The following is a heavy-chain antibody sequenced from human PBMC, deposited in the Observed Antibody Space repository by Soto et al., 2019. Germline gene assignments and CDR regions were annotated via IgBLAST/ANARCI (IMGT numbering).Heavy chain of an antibody. CDR2: IRSKAYGGTT. Sequence: SLRLSCTASGFTFGDYAMSWFRQAPGKGLEWVGFIRSKAYGGTTEYAASVRGRFTISRDDSKSIAYLQMNSLKTEDTAVYYCTRDLPSGHCSSTSCYYYYYYGMDVWGQGTTVTVSS. CDR1: GFTFGDYA. V-gene: IGHV3-49*03. CDR3: TRDLPSGHCSSTSCYYYYYYGMDV. J-gene: IGHJ6*02. D-gene: IGHD2-2*01.